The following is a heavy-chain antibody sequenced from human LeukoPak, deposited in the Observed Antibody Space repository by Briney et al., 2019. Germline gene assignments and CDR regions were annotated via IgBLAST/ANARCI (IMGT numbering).Heavy chain of an antibody. CDR3: ARDADYGGNTYDY. CDR2: IYNSGT. J-gene: IGHJ4*02. CDR1: GDSISSYY. Sequence: SETLSLTCTVSGDSISSYYWSWIRQPPGKGLEWIGYIYNSGTKYNPSLKSRVTISVDTSKNQFSLKLSSVTAADTAVYYRARDADYGGNTYDYWGQGTLVTVSS. V-gene: IGHV4-59*01. D-gene: IGHD4-23*01.